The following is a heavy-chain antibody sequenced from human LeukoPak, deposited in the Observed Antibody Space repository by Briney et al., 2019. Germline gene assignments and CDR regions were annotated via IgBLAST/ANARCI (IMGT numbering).Heavy chain of an antibody. CDR1: GFRLSDHT. CDR2: IVVTNGAS. CDR3: TRDRSYSDFDY. V-gene: IGHV3-21*01. J-gene: IGHJ4*02. D-gene: IGHD3-10*01. Sequence: GGSLRLSCAASGFRLSDHTMNWVRQAPGKGLEWVSSIVVTNGASFYAYSVKGRFTISRDNVENSLSLQMNSLRAEDTAVYYCTRDRSYSDFDYWGQGTLVTVSS.